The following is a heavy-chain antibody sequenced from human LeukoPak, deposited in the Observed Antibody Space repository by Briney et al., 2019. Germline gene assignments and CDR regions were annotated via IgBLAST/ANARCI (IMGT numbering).Heavy chain of an antibody. V-gene: IGHV4-34*01. Sequence: TSETLSLTCAVYGGSFSGYYWSWIRQPPGKGLEWIGEINHSGSTNYNPSLKSRVTISVDTSKNQFSLKLSSVTAADTAVYYCARGVGTGTYRGHYFDYWGQGTLVTVSS. CDR2: INHSGST. D-gene: IGHD1-1*01. J-gene: IGHJ4*02. CDR1: GGSFSGYY. CDR3: ARGVGTGTYRGHYFDY.